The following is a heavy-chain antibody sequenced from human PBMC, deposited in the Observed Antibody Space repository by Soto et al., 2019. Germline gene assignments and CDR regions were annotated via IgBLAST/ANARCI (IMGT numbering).Heavy chain of an antibody. CDR2: ISGSGGST. Sequence: TGGSLRLSCAASGFTFSSYAMSWVRQAPGKGLEWVSAISGSGGSTYYADSVKGRFTISRDNSKNTLYLQMNSLRAEDTAVYYCAKGVAHYYDSSGYSYWGQGTLVTVSS. D-gene: IGHD3-22*01. J-gene: IGHJ4*02. CDR3: AKGVAHYYDSSGYSY. V-gene: IGHV3-23*01. CDR1: GFTFSSYA.